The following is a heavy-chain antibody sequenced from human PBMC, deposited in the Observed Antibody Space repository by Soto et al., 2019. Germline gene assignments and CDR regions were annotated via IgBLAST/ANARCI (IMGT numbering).Heavy chain of an antibody. CDR1: GFTFSSYA. D-gene: IGHD3-10*01. CDR2: ISGSGGST. CDR3: AKDPSLLWFGELPIDY. V-gene: IGHV3-23*01. J-gene: IGHJ4*02. Sequence: PGGSLRLSCAASGFTFSSYAMSWVRQAPWKGLEWVSAISGSGGSTYYADSVKGRFTISRDNSKNTLYLQMNSLRAEDTAVYYCAKDPSLLWFGELPIDYWGQGTLVTVSS.